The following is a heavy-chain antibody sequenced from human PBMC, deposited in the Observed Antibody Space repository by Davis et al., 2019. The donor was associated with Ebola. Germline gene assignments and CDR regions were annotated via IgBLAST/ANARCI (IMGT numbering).Heavy chain of an antibody. CDR3: ARQYSGSYGVFDY. Sequence: PGGSLRLSCAASGFTFSSYWMHWVRQAPGKGLVWVSRINSDGSSTSYADSVKGRFTISRDNAKNSLYLQMNSLRAEDTAMYYCARQYSGSYGVFDYWGQGTLVTVSS. CDR1: GFTFSSYW. CDR2: INSDGSST. J-gene: IGHJ4*02. D-gene: IGHD1-26*01. V-gene: IGHV3-74*01.